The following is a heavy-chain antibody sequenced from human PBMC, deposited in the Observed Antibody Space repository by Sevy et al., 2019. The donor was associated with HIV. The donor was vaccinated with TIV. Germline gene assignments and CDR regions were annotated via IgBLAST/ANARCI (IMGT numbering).Heavy chain of an antibody. CDR3: ARSGGAYAKGFDP. V-gene: IGHV3-48*03. J-gene: IGHJ5*02. D-gene: IGHD2-8*01. CDR1: GFTFSTYE. Sequence: GGSLRLSCSASGFTFSTYEMNWVRQVPGKGLEWISYISNSGDTIYYADSGKGRFTISRDNVKKSLFLQMNSLRLEDTAFYYCARSGGAYAKGFDPWGRGTLVTVSA. CDR2: ISNSGDTI.